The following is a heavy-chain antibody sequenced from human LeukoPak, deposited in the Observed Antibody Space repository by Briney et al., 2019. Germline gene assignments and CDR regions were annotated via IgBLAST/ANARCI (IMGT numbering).Heavy chain of an antibody. Sequence: GGSLRLSCAASGLTFSSYSMNWVRQAPGKGLEWVSSISSSSSYIYYADSVKGRFTISRDNAKNSLYLQMSSLRAEDTAVYYCASPYSSRWYELCYWGQGTLVTVSS. V-gene: IGHV3-21*01. CDR3: ASPYSSRWYELCY. CDR2: ISSSSSYI. CDR1: GLTFSSYS. D-gene: IGHD6-13*01. J-gene: IGHJ4*02.